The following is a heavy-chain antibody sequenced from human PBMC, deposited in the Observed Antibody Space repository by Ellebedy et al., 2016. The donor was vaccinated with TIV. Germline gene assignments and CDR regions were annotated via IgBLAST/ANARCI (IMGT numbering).Heavy chain of an antibody. V-gene: IGHV3-21*01. J-gene: IGHJ5*02. CDR1: GFTFDDYG. Sequence: GESLKISCAASGFTFDDYGMSWVRQAPGKGLEWVSSISSISDDTHYTDSVEGRFTISRDNATNTLSLQMNSLRAEDTAVYYCATFGFEWNDDHWGQGTLVTVSS. D-gene: IGHD1-1*01. CDR3: ATFGFEWNDDH. CDR2: ISSISDDT.